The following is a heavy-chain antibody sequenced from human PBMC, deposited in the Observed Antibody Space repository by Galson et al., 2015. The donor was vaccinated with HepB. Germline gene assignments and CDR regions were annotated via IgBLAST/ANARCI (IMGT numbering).Heavy chain of an antibody. CDR2: IIPILGIA. Sequence: SVKVSCKASGGIFSSYAISWVRQAPGQGLEWMGGIIPILGIANYAQKFQGRVTITADKSTSTAYMELSSLRSEDTAVYYCARVESSSWYVYGMDVWGQGTTVTVSS. D-gene: IGHD6-13*01. CDR1: GGIFSSYA. J-gene: IGHJ6*02. CDR3: ARVESSSWYVYGMDV. V-gene: IGHV1-69*10.